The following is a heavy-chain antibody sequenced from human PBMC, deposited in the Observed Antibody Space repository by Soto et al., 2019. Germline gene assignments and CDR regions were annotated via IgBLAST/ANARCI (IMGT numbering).Heavy chain of an antibody. Sequence: SETLSLTYTVSGGSISSSSYYWGWIRQPPGKGLEWIGSIYYSGSTYYNPSLKSRVTISVDTSKNQFSLKLSSVTAADTAVYYCARHLYGFWFDPWGQGTLVTSPQ. D-gene: IGHD2-2*03. J-gene: IGHJ5*02. V-gene: IGHV4-39*01. CDR1: GGSISSSSYY. CDR2: IYYSGST. CDR3: ARHLYGFWFDP.